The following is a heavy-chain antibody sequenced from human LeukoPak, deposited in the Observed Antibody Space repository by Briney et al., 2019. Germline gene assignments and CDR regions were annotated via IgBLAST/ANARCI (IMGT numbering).Heavy chain of an antibody. CDR3: ARSNDVNLFGY. J-gene: IGHJ4*02. CDR1: GYTFTDYY. CDR2: INPNSGGT. D-gene: IGHD1-1*01. Sequence: AAVTVSFKASGYTFTDYYLHWVRQAPGQGLEWMGWINPNSGGTNYSQKFQGRVTMTRDTSISTAYMELSRLRSDDTAVYYCARSNDVNLFGYWGQGSLVTVPS. V-gene: IGHV1-2*02.